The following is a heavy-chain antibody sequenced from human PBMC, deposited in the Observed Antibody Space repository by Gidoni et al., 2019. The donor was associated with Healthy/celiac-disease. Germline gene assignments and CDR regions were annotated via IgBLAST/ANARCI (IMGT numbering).Heavy chain of an antibody. D-gene: IGHD2-15*01. CDR2: IYPSGST. Sequence: QVQLQESGPGLVTPSATLSLTCTVSGGSLISSYRSWIRQPAGKGLEWIGRIYPSGSTNYNPSLKSRVTMSVDTSKNQFSLKLSSVTAADTAGYYCAAGGCSGGSCYPGVIDYWGQGTLVTVSS. V-gene: IGHV4-4*07. J-gene: IGHJ4*02. CDR3: AAGGCSGGSCYPGVIDY. CDR1: GGSLISSY.